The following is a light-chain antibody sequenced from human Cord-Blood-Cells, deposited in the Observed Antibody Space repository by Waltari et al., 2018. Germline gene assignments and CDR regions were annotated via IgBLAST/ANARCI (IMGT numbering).Light chain of an antibody. V-gene: IGKV1-39*01. CDR2: AAS. Sequence: DIQMTQSPSSLSASVGDRVTITCRASQSISSYLNWYQQKPGKAPKLLIYAASSLQSGVPSRFSGSVSGTDFTLTISSLQPEDFATYYCQQSYSTPGITFGQGTRLEIK. J-gene: IGKJ5*01. CDR3: QQSYSTPGIT. CDR1: QSISSY.